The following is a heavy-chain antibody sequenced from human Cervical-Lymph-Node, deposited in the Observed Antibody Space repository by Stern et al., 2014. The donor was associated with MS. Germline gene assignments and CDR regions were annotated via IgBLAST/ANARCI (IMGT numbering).Heavy chain of an antibody. CDR2: INPDSGAT. V-gene: IGHV1-2*06. D-gene: IGHD1-14*01. CDR1: GYTFTGQY. J-gene: IGHJ4*02. Sequence: VQLVESGAEVKKPGASVKVSCTASGYTFTGQYLHWVRQAPGQGLEWMGRINPDSGATHSAQKFQGRATLTRDTYITTAYMALIRLRSVDTAVYYCTKAEHDYWGQGTLVTVSS. CDR3: TKAEHDY.